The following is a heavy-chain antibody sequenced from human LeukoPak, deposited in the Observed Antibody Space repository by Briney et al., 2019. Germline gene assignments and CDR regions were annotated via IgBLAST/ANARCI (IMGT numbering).Heavy chain of an antibody. D-gene: IGHD5-12*01. J-gene: IGHJ4*02. V-gene: IGHV1-8*02. CDR3: ARGKRYSGYDLMD. CDR1: GYTFTSYG. CDR2: MNPNSGNT. Sequence: GASVKVSCKASGYTFTSYGINWVRQATGQGLEWMGWMNPNSGNTGYAQKFQGRVTMTRNTFISTAYMELSSLRSEDAAVYYCARGKRYSGYDLMDWGQGTLVTVSS.